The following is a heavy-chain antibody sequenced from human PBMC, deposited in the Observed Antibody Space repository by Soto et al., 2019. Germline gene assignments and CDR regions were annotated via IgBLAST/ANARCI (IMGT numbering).Heavy chain of an antibody. J-gene: IGHJ6*02. CDR1: GYTFTSYG. Sequence: QVQLVQSGAEVKKPGASVKVSCKASGYTFTSYGISWVRQAPGQGLEWMGWISADNGNTNYAQKLQGRVTMTTATSTSTAYMELRSLRAEDTAVYYSARRATPMDVWGQGTTVTVSS. CDR3: ARRATPMDV. CDR2: ISADNGNT. V-gene: IGHV1-18*01.